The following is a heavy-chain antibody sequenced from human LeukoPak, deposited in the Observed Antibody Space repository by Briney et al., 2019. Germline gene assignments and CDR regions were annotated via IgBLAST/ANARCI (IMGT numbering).Heavy chain of an antibody. CDR3: TRRRYDFWSGYYDDY. D-gene: IGHD3-3*01. CDR2: IRSKGNSYAT. Sequence: PGGSLKLSCASSGFNLRGSAMHWVRQASGKGLEWVGRIRSKGNSYATAYAASVKGRFTISRDHSKNTAYLQMNSLKTEDTAVYYCTRRRYDFWSGYYDDYWGQGTLVTVSS. V-gene: IGHV3-73*01. J-gene: IGHJ4*02. CDR1: GFNLRGSA.